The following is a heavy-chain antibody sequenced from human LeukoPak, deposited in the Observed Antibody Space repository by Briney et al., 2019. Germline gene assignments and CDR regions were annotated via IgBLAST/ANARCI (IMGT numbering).Heavy chain of an antibody. CDR2: MYYRGST. V-gene: IGHV4-39*07. Sequence: SETLSLTCTVSGGPISSSSHYWGWIRQPPGKGLEWIGSMYYRGSTYHNPSLKSRVTISVDTSKNQFSLKLSSVTAADTAVYYCATTTIRLGYWGQGTLVTVSS. CDR3: ATTTIRLGY. D-gene: IGHD1-26*01. J-gene: IGHJ4*02. CDR1: GGPISSSSHY.